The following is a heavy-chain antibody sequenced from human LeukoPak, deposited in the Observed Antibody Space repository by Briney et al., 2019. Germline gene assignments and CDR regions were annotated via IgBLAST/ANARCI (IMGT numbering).Heavy chain of an antibody. CDR3: AKVLGYDAKRRYYYYMDV. J-gene: IGHJ6*03. Sequence: GGSLRLSCAASGFTFSSYAMSWVRQAPGKGLEWVSAISGSGGSTYYADSVKGRFTISRDNSKNTLYLQMNRLRAEDTAVYYCAKVLGYDAKRRYYYYMDVWGKGTTVTVSS. D-gene: IGHD3-3*01. V-gene: IGHV3-23*01. CDR2: ISGSGGST. CDR1: GFTFSSYA.